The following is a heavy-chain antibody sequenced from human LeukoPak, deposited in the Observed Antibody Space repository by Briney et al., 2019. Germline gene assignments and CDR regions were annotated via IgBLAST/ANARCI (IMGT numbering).Heavy chain of an antibody. D-gene: IGHD2-21*02. CDR1: GFRFSDHE. CDR2: VTGCGGFM. J-gene: IGHJ4*02. V-gene: IGHV3-48*03. CDR3: ARFPACGGTCDYGYVYFDL. Sequence: GGSLSLSCAVSGFRFSDHEMNWVRQAPAKGLEWISFVTGCGGFMFYADSVKGRFTISRDNAKNSLYLHMTSLRAEDTAVYYCARFPACGGTCDYGYVYFDLWSQGTLVTVSS.